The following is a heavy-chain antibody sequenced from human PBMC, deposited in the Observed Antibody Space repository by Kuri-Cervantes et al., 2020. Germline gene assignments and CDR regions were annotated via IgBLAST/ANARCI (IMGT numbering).Heavy chain of an antibody. CDR1: GFTFSSYG. J-gene: IGHJ6*02. CDR2: IWYDGSNK. D-gene: IGHD6-13*01. Sequence: GESLKISCAASGFTFSSYGMHWVRQAPGKGLEWVAVIWYDGSNKYYADSVKGRFTISRDNSKNTLYLQMNSLRDEDTAVYYCAREGAGYSSSWYSSGPRSYYYYYGMDVWGQGTTVTVSS. V-gene: IGHV3-33*01. CDR3: AREGAGYSSSWYSSGPRSYYYYYGMDV.